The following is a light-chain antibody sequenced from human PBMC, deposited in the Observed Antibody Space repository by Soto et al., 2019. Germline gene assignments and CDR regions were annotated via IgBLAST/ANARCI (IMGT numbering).Light chain of an antibody. V-gene: IGKV1-39*01. J-gene: IGKJ4*01. CDR3: QQIYSAPLT. Sequence: DIQMTQSPSSLSASVGDRVTITCRASQNINNYLNWYQQKPGRAPKLLIYDASNLEAGVPSRFRGSGSGTEFTLSISSLQPEDFATYFCQQIYSAPLTFGGGTKV. CDR1: QNINNY. CDR2: DAS.